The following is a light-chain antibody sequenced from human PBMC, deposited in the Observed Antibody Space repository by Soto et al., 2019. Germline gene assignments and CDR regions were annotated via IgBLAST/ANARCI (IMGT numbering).Light chain of an antibody. CDR3: QQRSNRPPT. V-gene: IGKV3-11*01. J-gene: IGKJ5*01. CDR2: DAS. Sequence: EIVLTQSPATLSLSPGERATLSCRASESVSSYLAWYQQKPGQAPRRLMYDASNRATGIPARFSGSGSGTDFTLTISSLEPEDFAVYYCQQRSNRPPTFGQGTRLETK. CDR1: ESVSSY.